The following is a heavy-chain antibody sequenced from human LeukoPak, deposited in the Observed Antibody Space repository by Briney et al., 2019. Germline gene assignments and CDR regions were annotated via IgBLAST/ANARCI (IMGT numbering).Heavy chain of an antibody. CDR3: ARVRSAYYCDF. Sequence: GGSLRLSCAASGFTFSSYTMNWVRQAPGKGLEWVSYITSSGSNINYADSVKGRFTISRDNAKNSLYLQTNSLRDEDTAVYYCARVRSAYYCDFWGQGTLVTVSS. CDR2: ITSSGSNI. CDR1: GFTFSSYT. J-gene: IGHJ4*02. V-gene: IGHV3-48*02.